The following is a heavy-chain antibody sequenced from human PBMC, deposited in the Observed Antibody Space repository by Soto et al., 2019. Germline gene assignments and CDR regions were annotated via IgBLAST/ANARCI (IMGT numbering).Heavy chain of an antibody. V-gene: IGHV3-30*18. D-gene: IGHD3-10*01. CDR2: ISYDGSNK. CDR1: GFTFSSYG. Sequence: GGSLRLSCAASGFTFSSYGMHWVRQAPGKGLEWVAVISYDGSNKYYADSVKGRFTISRDNSKNTLYPQMNSLRAEDTAVYYCAKSLGFTTMVRGVLDVWGQGTTVTVSS. J-gene: IGHJ6*02. CDR3: AKSLGFTTMVRGVLDV.